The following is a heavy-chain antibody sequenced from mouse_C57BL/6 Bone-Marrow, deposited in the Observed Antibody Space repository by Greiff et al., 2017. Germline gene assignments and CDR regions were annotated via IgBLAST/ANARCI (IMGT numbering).Heavy chain of an antibody. V-gene: IGHV6-3*01. CDR3: TGDLWQAWFAY. CDR2: IRCKSDNYAT. J-gene: IGHJ3*01. Sequence: DVKLVESGGGLVQPGGSMKLSCVASGFTFSNYWMTWVRQSPEKGLEWVAQIRCKSDNYATHYAESVKGRFPISRDDSKSIVYMQMNNLRAEDTGIYYCTGDLWQAWFAYWGQGTLVTVSA. D-gene: IGHD1-1*02. CDR1: GFTFSNYW.